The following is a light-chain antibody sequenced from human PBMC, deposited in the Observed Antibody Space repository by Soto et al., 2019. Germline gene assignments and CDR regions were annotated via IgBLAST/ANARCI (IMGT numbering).Light chain of an antibody. CDR3: QQLNSYTPVT. V-gene: IGKV1-9*01. CDR1: QGISSY. J-gene: IGKJ5*01. CDR2: VAS. Sequence: DIQLTQSPSFLSASVGDRVTITCRASQGISSYLAWYQQKLGKAPKLLIYVASTLQSRVPSRFSGSGSGTEFPLTISSLQPEDFETYYCQQLNSYTPVTFGEGTRVEIK.